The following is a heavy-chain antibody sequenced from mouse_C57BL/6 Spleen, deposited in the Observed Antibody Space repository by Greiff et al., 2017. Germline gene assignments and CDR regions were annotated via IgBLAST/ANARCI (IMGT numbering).Heavy chain of an antibody. CDR1: GYAFTNYL. V-gene: IGHV1-54*01. Sequence: VQLQQSGAELVRPGTSVKVSCKASGYAFTNYLIEWVTQRPGQGLEWIGVINPGSGGTNYNETFKGKATLTADKSSSTAYMQLSSLTSEDSAVYFCARSGVYYAMDDWGQGTAVTGSS. D-gene: IGHD3-2*02. CDR2: INPGSGGT. J-gene: IGHJ4*01. CDR3: ARSGVYYAMDD.